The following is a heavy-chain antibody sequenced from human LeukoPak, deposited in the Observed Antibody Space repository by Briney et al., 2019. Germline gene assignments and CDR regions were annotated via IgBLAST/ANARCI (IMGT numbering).Heavy chain of an antibody. D-gene: IGHD2-2*01. CDR1: GYTFTSYG. Sequence: ASVKVSCKASGYTFTSYGISWVRQAPGQGLEWMGWISAYHGNTNYTQKLQGRVTMTTDTSTSTAYMELRSLRSDDTAVYYCARDHDIVVVPAARDAFDIWGQGTMVTVSS. CDR2: ISAYHGNT. V-gene: IGHV1-18*04. CDR3: ARDHDIVVVPAARDAFDI. J-gene: IGHJ3*02.